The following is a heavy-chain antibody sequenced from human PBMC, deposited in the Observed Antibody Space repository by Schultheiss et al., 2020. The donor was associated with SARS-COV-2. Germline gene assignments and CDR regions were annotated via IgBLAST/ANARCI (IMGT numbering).Heavy chain of an antibody. J-gene: IGHJ1*01. V-gene: IGHV3-23*01. Sequence: GESLKISCAAFGFTFSSYAMTWVRQAPGKGLEWVSGITGSGGSTYDADSVTGRFIVSRDNSRNTLYLQMNSLRAEDTAVYYCAKGGYSYGYPSAEYFQHWGQGTLVTVSS. CDR2: ITGSGGST. CDR3: AKGGYSYGYPSAEYFQH. D-gene: IGHD5-18*01. CDR1: GFTFSSYA.